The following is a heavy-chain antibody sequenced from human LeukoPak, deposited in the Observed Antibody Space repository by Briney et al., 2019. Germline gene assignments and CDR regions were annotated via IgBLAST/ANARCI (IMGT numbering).Heavy chain of an antibody. D-gene: IGHD3-22*01. CDR2: IYSGGST. V-gene: IGHV3-66*01. CDR1: GFTVSSNY. Sequence: PGGSLRLSCAASGFTVSSNYMSWVRQAPGKGLEWASVIYSGGSTYYADSVKGRFTISRDNSKNTLYLQMNSLRAEDTAVYYCARVGYYDSSGLDAFDIWGQGTMVTVSS. J-gene: IGHJ3*02. CDR3: ARVGYYDSSGLDAFDI.